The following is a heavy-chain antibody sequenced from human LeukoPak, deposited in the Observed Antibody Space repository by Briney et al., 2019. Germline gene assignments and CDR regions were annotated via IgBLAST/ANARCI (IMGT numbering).Heavy chain of an antibody. D-gene: IGHD3-22*01. Sequence: ASVKVSCKAPGYTFTSHGISWVRQAPGQGLEWMGWISAYNGNTNYAQKLQGRVTMTTDTSTSTAYMELRSLRSDDTAVYYCARVSITMIVVVISIDYWGQGTLVTVSS. J-gene: IGHJ4*02. CDR3: ARVSITMIVVVISIDY. V-gene: IGHV1-18*01. CDR1: GYTFTSHG. CDR2: ISAYNGNT.